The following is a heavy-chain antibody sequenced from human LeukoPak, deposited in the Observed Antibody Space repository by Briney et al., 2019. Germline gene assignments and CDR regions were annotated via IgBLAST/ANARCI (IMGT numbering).Heavy chain of an antibody. J-gene: IGHJ4*02. D-gene: IGHD1-26*01. Sequence: PSETLSLTCTVSGGSISSYYWSWFRQPLGKGLEWIVYIYYSGSTNYNPSLKSRVTISVDTSKNRFSLKLSSVTAADTAVYYCARDKLGATYFDYWGQGTLVTVSS. CDR1: GGSISSYY. V-gene: IGHV4-59*01. CDR2: IYYSGST. CDR3: ARDKLGATYFDY.